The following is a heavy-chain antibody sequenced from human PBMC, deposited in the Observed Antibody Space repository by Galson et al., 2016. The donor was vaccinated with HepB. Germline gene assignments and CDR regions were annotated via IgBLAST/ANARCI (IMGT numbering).Heavy chain of an antibody. CDR3: AREGRFHWDDGNVGY. Sequence: TLSLTCTVSGGSVNSGGYYWNRIRQPPGKGLECIGYIYFTGRTYSNPSLKSRLSMSFDTSENELSLKLNSVTAADTAVYYCAREGRFHWDDGNVGYWGQGTLVSVSS. V-gene: IGHV4-30-4*08. J-gene: IGHJ4*02. D-gene: IGHD1-1*01. CDR1: GGSVNSGGYY. CDR2: IYFTGRT.